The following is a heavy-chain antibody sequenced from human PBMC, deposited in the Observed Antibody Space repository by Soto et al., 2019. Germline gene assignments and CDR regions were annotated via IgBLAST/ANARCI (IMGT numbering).Heavy chain of an antibody. CDR1: GGSISSGSYY. Sequence: SETLSLTCTVSGGSISSGSYYWGWIRHPPGKGLEWIGSIYYRGSAYYNPSLKSRVTISVDTSKNQFSLKLSSVTAADTAVYYCARHRESVYYYYGMDVWGQGTTVTVSS. CDR2: IYYRGSA. J-gene: IGHJ6*02. V-gene: IGHV4-39*01. CDR3: ARHRESVYYYYGMDV.